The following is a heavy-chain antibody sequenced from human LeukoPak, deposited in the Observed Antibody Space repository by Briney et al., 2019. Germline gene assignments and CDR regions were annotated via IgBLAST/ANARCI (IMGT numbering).Heavy chain of an antibody. D-gene: IGHD3-10*01. CDR2: IGAAGDT. CDR1: GFTFSRYD. Sequence: GSLRLSCAASGFTFSRYDMHWVRQAPGKGLEWVSGIGAAGDTFYPDSVKGRFTISRENAKNSLYLQMNSLRAGDTAVYYCARDTMVREPYAMDVWGQGTTVTVPS. J-gene: IGHJ6*02. V-gene: IGHV3-13*04. CDR3: ARDTMVREPYAMDV.